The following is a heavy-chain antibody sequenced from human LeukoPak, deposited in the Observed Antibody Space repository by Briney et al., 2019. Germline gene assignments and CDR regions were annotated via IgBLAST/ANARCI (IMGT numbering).Heavy chain of an antibody. CDR1: GGSITFGSYY. CDR2: IYTSGRT. CDR3: ARARVIPASFDD. J-gene: IGHJ4*02. Sequence: SETLSLTCTVSGGSITFGSYYWTWIRQPPRNGLEWIGRIYTSGRTFYNPSLKSRVTISMDTSMNQFSLRLNSVTAADTAVYYCARARVIPASFDDWGQGTLVTVSS. V-gene: IGHV4-61*02.